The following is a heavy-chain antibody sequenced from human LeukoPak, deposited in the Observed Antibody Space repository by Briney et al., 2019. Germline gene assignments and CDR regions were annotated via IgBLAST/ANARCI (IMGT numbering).Heavy chain of an antibody. CDR3: ARDLINYDSSVIGVGY. CDR2: TRIISSYI. CDR1: AFTLSSYC. V-gene: IGHV3-21*01. Sequence: GRSLRLASAASAFTLSSYCTNWVRQAQGKGLDWHSSTRIISSYIHYAGSVKGRFTISRDNAKNSLYLQMSSLRAEDTAVYYCARDLINYDSSVIGVGYWGQGTLVTVCS. D-gene: IGHD3-22*01. J-gene: IGHJ4*02.